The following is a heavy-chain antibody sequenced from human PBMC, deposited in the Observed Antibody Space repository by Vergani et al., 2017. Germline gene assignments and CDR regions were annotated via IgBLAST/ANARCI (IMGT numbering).Heavy chain of an antibody. Sequence: QVQLVESAGGVVQPGGSLSLSCAASGFTFSNFGMNWIRQAPGKGLEWLAYMGKDGINTSYRDAVKGRFTVSRDNSKDILYLQMDSLRSEDTALYCCAKYLRDSTDGLPDSWGPGTLVIVSS. V-gene: IGHV3-30*02. CDR3: AKYLRDSTDGLPDS. CDR2: MGKDGINT. J-gene: IGHJ4*02. CDR1: GFTFSNFG. D-gene: IGHD2-21*02.